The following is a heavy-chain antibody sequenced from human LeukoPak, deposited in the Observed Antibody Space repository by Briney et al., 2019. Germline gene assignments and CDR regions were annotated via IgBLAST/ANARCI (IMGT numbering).Heavy chain of an antibody. CDR2: IYTSGST. CDR3: ASTYYDFWTGGSWFDP. J-gene: IGHJ5*02. CDR1: GGSISSGSYY. V-gene: IGHV4-61*02. D-gene: IGHD3-3*01. Sequence: SSETLSLTCTVSGGSISSGSYYWSWIRQPAGKGLEWIGRIYTSGSTNYNPSLKSRVAISVDTSKNQFSLKLSSVTAADTAVYYCASTYYDFWTGGSWFDPWGQGTLVTVSS.